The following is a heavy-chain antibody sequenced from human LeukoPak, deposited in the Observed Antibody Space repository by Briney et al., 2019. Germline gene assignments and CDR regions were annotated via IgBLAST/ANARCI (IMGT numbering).Heavy chain of an antibody. V-gene: IGHV3-11*04. CDR1: GFTFSDYY. CDR3: ARGCLGYYDILTGYYVDY. D-gene: IGHD3-9*01. J-gene: IGHJ4*02. CDR2: ISSSGSTI. Sequence: PGGSLRLSCAASGFTFSDYYMSWIRQAPGKGLEWVSYISSSGSTIYYADSVKGRFTISRDNAKNSLYLQMNSLRAEDTAVYYCARGCLGYYDILTGYYVDYWGQRTLVTVSS.